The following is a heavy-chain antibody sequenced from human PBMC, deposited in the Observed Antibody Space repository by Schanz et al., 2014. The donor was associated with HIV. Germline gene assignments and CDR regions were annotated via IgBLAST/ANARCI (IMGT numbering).Heavy chain of an antibody. CDR3: ASGRRSGIGWRMDV. V-gene: IGHV1-69*01. CDR2: LNEMVSKI. D-gene: IGHD6-19*01. CDR1: GGTFRSNA. Sequence: QVQLVQSGAEVKKTGSSVKVSCKASGGTFRSNAITWVRQAPGQGIEGIGHLNEMVSKINSAQKFQGRVSMTADPSTNTAYMEMRGLRFEDTAVYYCASGRRSGIGWRMDVWGQGTTVSVSS. J-gene: IGHJ6*02.